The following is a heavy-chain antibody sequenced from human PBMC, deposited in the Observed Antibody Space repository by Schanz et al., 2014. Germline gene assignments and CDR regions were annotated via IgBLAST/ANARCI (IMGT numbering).Heavy chain of an antibody. J-gene: IGHJ4*02. CDR2: IRNKGDGGTT. D-gene: IGHD4-17*01. CDR1: GLLFSYYY. Sequence: EVQLVESGGGLVRPGGSLRLSCAASGLLFSYYYMSGVRQAPGKGLEWVRFIRNKGDGGTTAETTSVKGGFTISGHDSTTIIHLVMKSLKTEDTAVYYCARGYGDSPTDFWGQGTLVTVSS. V-gene: IGHV3-49*04. CDR3: ARGYGDSPTDF.